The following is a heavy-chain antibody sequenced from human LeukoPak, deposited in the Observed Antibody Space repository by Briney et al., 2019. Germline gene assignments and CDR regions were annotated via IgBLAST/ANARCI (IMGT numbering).Heavy chain of an antibody. V-gene: IGHV4-39*01. CDR1: GGSISSSSYY. Sequence: SETLSLTCTASGGSISSSSYYWGWIRQPPGKGLEWIGSIYYSGSTYHNPSLKSRVTISVDTSKNQFSLKLSSVTAADTAVYYCARVTALRGCTNGVCYNYKRWLQFDYFDYWGQGTLVTVSS. J-gene: IGHJ4*02. CDR3: ARVTALRGCTNGVCYNYKRWLQFDYFDY. D-gene: IGHD2-8*01. CDR2: IYYSGST.